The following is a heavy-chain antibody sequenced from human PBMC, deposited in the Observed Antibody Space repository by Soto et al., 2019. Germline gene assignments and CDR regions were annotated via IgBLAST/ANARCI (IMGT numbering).Heavy chain of an antibody. CDR3: ARFPGYYYYYYMDV. V-gene: IGHV1-8*01. Sequence: GASVKVSCKASGYTFTSYDINWVRQAIGQGLEWMGWMNPNSGNTGYAQKFQGRVTMTRNTSISTAYMELSSLRSEDTAVYYCARFPGYYYYYYMDVWGKGTTVTVSS. CDR1: GYTFTSYD. J-gene: IGHJ6*03. CDR2: MNPNSGNT.